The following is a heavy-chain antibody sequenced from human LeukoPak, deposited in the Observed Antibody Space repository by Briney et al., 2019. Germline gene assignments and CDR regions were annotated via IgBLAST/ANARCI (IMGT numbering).Heavy chain of an antibody. Sequence: GGSLRLSCAASGSTFSSYGMHWVRQAPGKGLEWVAVISYDGSNKYYADSVKGRFTISRDNSNNTLYLQMNSLRAEDTAVYYCAKDRWGGQRQNYFDYWGQGTLVTVSS. CDR3: AKDRWGGQRQNYFDY. CDR2: ISYDGSNK. CDR1: GSTFSSYG. V-gene: IGHV3-30*18. D-gene: IGHD1-26*01. J-gene: IGHJ4*02.